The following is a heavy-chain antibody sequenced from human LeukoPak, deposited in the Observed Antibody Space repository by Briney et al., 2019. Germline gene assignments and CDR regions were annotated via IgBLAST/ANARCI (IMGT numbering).Heavy chain of an antibody. Sequence: GGSLRLSCAASGFTVSSNYITWVRQAPGKGLEWVSVIYIGGSPYYADSVRGRFAISRDNYKNTVFLQMDSLRADDAAVYFCARGTFGNCYFDHWGQGTLVTVSS. D-gene: IGHD3-16*01. CDR3: ARGTFGNCYFDH. CDR2: IYIGGSP. CDR1: GFTVSSNY. J-gene: IGHJ4*02. V-gene: IGHV3-53*01.